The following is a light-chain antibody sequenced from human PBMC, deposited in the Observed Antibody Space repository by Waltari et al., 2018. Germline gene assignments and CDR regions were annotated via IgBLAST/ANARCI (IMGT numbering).Light chain of an antibody. Sequence: YELTQSPSISVSPGQTARSTCSGDALPKQYSYWYQQRPGQAPSLVIYQDTERPSGIPERFSGSSSGTTVTLTISDVQAEDEGDYYCHSADFSGNFRVFGGGTRLTV. CDR3: HSADFSGNFRV. J-gene: IGLJ2*01. V-gene: IGLV3-25*03. CDR1: ALPKQY. CDR2: QDT.